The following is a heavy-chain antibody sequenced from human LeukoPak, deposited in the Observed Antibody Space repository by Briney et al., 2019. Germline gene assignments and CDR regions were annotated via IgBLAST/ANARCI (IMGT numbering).Heavy chain of an antibody. CDR1: GRSISSGSYY. Sequence: SETLSLTCTVSGRSISSGSYYWSWIRQPAGKGLEWIGRIYTSGSTNYNPSLKSRVTISVDTSKNQFSLKLSSVTAADTAVYYCARGLVVRWATADWFDPWGQGTLVTVSS. V-gene: IGHV4-61*02. CDR2: IYTSGST. J-gene: IGHJ5*02. CDR3: ARGLVVRWATADWFDP. D-gene: IGHD3-10*01.